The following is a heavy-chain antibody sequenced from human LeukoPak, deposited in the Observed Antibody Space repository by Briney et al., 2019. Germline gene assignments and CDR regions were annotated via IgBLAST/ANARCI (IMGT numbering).Heavy chain of an antibody. CDR3: AKPNSGWYNLDY. J-gene: IGHJ4*02. D-gene: IGHD6-19*01. CDR2: IGAGGGST. V-gene: IGHV3-23*01. Sequence: GGSLRLSCAASGFTFSSYAMSWVRQAPGKGLEWVSGIGAGGGSTNYADSVKGRFTISRDNSKNTLYLQMNSLRAEDTAVYYCAKPNSGWYNLDYWGQGTLVTVSS. CDR1: GFTFSSYA.